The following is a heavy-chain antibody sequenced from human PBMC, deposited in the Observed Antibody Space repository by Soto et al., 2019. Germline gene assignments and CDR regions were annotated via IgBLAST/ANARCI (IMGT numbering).Heavy chain of an antibody. CDR3: ARDYDSSGDY. V-gene: IGHV4-39*01. CDR1: GGSISTSSYY. J-gene: IGHJ4*02. CDR2: IYYSGSS. Sequence: QLQLQESGPGLVKPSETLSLTCTVSGGSISTSSYYWGWIRQPPGKGLEWIGSIYYSGSSYYNPSLKSRVTISVDTSKNQFSLKLSSVTAADTAVYYCARDYDSSGDYWGQGTLVTVSS. D-gene: IGHD3-22*01.